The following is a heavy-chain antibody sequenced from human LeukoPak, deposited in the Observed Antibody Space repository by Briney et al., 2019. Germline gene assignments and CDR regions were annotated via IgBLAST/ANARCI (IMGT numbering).Heavy chain of an antibody. D-gene: IGHD2-2*01. V-gene: IGHV3-48*04. Sequence: GGSLRLSCAASGFTFSSYSMNWVRQAPGKGLEWVSYISSSSSTIYYADSVKGRFTISRDNAKNSLYLQMNSLRAEDTAVYYCARDRSNVGPAARDYYYMDVWGKGTTVTVSS. J-gene: IGHJ6*03. CDR3: ARDRSNVGPAARDYYYMDV. CDR2: ISSSSSTI. CDR1: GFTFSSYS.